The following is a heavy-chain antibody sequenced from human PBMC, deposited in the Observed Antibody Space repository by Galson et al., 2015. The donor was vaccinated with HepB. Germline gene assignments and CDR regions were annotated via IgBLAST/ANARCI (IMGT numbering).Heavy chain of an antibody. Sequence: SVKVSCKASGYTFTSYAMHWVRQAPGQRLEWMGWINAGNGNTKYSQKFQGRVTITRDTSASTAYMELSSLRSEDTAVYYCARVNYYDSSDDYYYYGMDVWGQGTTVTVSS. V-gene: IGHV1-3*01. CDR2: INAGNGNT. CDR1: GYTFTSYA. D-gene: IGHD3-22*01. J-gene: IGHJ6*02. CDR3: ARVNYYDSSDDYYYYGMDV.